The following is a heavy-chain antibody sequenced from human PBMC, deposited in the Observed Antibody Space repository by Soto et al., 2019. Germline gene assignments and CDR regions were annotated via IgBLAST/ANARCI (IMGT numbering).Heavy chain of an antibody. V-gene: IGHV1-8*01. CDR1: GYTFTSYD. D-gene: IGHD1-7*01. Sequence: QVQLVPSGDEVKKPGASVKVSCKASGYTFTSYDINWVRQATGQGLEWMAWMNPNSGNPGYAEECRGRVTMTGHTSISKAYMELSSLRSEDTAVYYCARERTGSTSMDVWGQGTTVTVTS. J-gene: IGHJ6*02. CDR3: ARERTGSTSMDV. CDR2: MNPNSGNP.